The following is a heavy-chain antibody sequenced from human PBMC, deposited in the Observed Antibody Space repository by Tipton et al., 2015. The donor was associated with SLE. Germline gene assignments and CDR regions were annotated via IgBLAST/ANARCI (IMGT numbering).Heavy chain of an antibody. CDR2: IYYSRHT. D-gene: IGHD5-24*01. Sequence: TLSLTCTVSGASISSHYWNWIRQTPGKGLEWIGYIYYSRHTNYNPSVRSRVSISLDTSKNQFSLKVKSVTTADTAVYYCARMRGGYNAHHWGQGILVTVSS. V-gene: IGHV4-59*11. J-gene: IGHJ5*02. CDR3: ARMRGGYNAHH. CDR1: GASISSHY.